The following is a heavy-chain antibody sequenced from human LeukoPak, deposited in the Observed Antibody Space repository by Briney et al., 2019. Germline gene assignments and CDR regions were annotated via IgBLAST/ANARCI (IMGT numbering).Heavy chain of an antibody. D-gene: IGHD6-13*01. Sequence: SETLSLTCTVSGGSISTYYWSWIRQPPGKGLEWIGYIHYSGSTSYSPSLKSRVTISVDTSKNQFSLKLNSVTAADTAVYYCARHSPIAAAGTGIDYWGQGTLVTVSS. CDR3: ARHSPIAAAGTGIDY. V-gene: IGHV4-59*08. CDR2: IHYSGST. CDR1: GGSISTYY. J-gene: IGHJ4*02.